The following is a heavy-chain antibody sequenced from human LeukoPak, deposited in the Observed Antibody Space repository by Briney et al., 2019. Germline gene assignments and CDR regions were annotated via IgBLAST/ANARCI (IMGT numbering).Heavy chain of an antibody. V-gene: IGHV7-4-1*02. CDR3: ARGHRVSSGWYFDY. J-gene: IGHJ4*02. D-gene: IGHD6-19*01. Sequence: ASVKVFCKASGYTFTSYAMNWVRQAPGRGLEWMGWINTNTGNPTYAQGFTGRFVFSLDTSVSTAYLQISSLKAEDTAVYYCARGHRVSSGWYFDYWGQGTLVTVSS. CDR1: GYTFTSYA. CDR2: INTNTGNP.